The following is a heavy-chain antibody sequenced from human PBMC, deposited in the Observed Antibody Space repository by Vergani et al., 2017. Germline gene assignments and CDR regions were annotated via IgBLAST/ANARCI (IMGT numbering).Heavy chain of an antibody. CDR1: GFVFSESP. D-gene: IGHD3-10*01. CDR3: SAQTQSCHDY. V-gene: IGHV3-73*01. Sequence: EVQLMESGGGWAQPGGSLRLSCAASGFVFSESPIHWVRQVPGKGLEWLGRIRRRSEHYATAYGPSLIGRATISRDESTNTAYLQLSSLGTDDTAIYFCSAQTQSCHDYWGQGTLVAVSS. CDR2: IRRRSEHYAT. J-gene: IGHJ4*02.